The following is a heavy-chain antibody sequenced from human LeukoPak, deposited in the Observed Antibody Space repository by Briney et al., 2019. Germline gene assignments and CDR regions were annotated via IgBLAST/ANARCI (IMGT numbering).Heavy chain of an antibody. CDR1: GGSISSYY. CDR3: ATKLNYYDSSGYYSPFDY. CDR2: IYYTGST. D-gene: IGHD3-22*01. Sequence: SETLSLTCTVSGGSISSYYWSWIRQPPGKGLEWIGYIYYTGSTNYNPSLKSRVTISVDTSKNQFSLRLSSVTAADTAIYYCATKLNYYDSSGYYSPFDYWGQGTLVTVSS. V-gene: IGHV4-59*01. J-gene: IGHJ4*02.